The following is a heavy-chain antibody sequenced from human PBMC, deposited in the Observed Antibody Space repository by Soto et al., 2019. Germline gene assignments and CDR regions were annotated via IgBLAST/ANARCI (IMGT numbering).Heavy chain of an antibody. V-gene: IGHV3-23*01. J-gene: IGHJ4*02. CDR2: ISGSAGNK. Sequence: GGSLRLSCAASGFTFSNYAMSWVRQAPGKGLEWVSGISGSAGNKYFADSAKGRFSISRDNSKNTLYLQMNSLRAEDTAIYYCATETFASGSYYNEYFFDYWGQGTQVTVSS. CDR1: GFTFSNYA. D-gene: IGHD3-10*01. CDR3: ATETFASGSYYNEYFFDY.